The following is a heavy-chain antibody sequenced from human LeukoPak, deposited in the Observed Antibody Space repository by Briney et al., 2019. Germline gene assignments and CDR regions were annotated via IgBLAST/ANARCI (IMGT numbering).Heavy chain of an antibody. V-gene: IGHV3-21*04. D-gene: IGHD2-15*01. Sequence: GGSLRLSCAASGFTFSSYSMNWVRQAPGKGLEWVSSISSSSSYIYYADSVKGRFTISRDNAKNTLYLQMNSLRAEDTAVYYCAKDKYCSGGSCYADYFDYWGQGTLVTVSS. J-gene: IGHJ4*02. CDR2: ISSSSSYI. CDR3: AKDKYCSGGSCYADYFDY. CDR1: GFTFSSYS.